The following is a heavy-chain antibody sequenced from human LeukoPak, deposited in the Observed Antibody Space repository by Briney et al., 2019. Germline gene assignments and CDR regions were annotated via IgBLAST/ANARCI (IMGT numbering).Heavy chain of an antibody. D-gene: IGHD1-1*01. V-gene: IGHV3-21*01. CDR1: GFAFNTYT. Sequence: GGSLRLSCAASGFAFNTYTMNWVRQAPGKGLEWVSSISSSRSYIYYADSVKGRFTISRDNAKNSLYLQMNSLRAEDTAIYYCARAVTVAWSERRPGYYYMDVWGKGTTVTVSS. J-gene: IGHJ6*03. CDR3: ARAVTVAWSERRPGYYYMDV. CDR2: ISSSRSYI.